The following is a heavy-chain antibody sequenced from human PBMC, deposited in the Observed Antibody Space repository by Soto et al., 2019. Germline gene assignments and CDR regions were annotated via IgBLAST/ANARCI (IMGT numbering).Heavy chain of an antibody. CDR1: GFTFSSYY. CDR2: ISGSRSYI. J-gene: IGHJ4*02. D-gene: IGHD1-1*01. CDR3: ARGRQNDGYFDY. V-gene: IGHV3-21*01. Sequence: EVQLGESGGGLVKPGGSLRLSCAASGFTFSSYYMNWVRQAPGKGLEWVSSISGSRSYIYYADSLKGRFTISRDNAKNSLYLQMNSLRAEDTAVYFCARGRQNDGYFDYWGQGTLVTVSS.